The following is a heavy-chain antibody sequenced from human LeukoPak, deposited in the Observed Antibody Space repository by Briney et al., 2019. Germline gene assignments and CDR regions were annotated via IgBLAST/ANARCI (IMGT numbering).Heavy chain of an antibody. D-gene: IGHD6-19*01. CDR3: ARGSRGWYAY. J-gene: IGHJ4*02. Sequence: GGSLRLSCVASGFTFSSYWMHWVRQAPGKGLVWVSSINSDGGSTSYADSVKGRFTISRDNVKNTLYLQMNSLRAEDTAVYYCARGSRGWYAYWGQGTPVTVSS. CDR1: GFTFSSYW. V-gene: IGHV3-74*01. CDR2: INSDGGST.